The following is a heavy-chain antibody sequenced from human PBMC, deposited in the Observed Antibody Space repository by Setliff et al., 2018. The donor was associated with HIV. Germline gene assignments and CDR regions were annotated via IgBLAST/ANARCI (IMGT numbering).Heavy chain of an antibody. CDR2: IYHTGIT. Sequence: SETLSLTCTVSGDSISSYYWSWIRQPPGKGLEWIGYIYHTGITKYNPSLKSRVTISVDTSKNQFSLTLISVTAADTTIYYCARGWELLPYWALNVWGKGTTVTVSS. D-gene: IGHD2-15*01. CDR1: GDSISSYY. J-gene: IGHJ6*04. CDR3: ARGWELLPYWALNV. V-gene: IGHV4-59*01.